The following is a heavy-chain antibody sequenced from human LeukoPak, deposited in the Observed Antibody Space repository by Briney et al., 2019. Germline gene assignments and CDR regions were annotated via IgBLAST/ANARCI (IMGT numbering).Heavy chain of an antibody. J-gene: IGHJ4*02. D-gene: IGHD6-6*01. CDR3: ARCIAARPLVN. CDR1: GGSVSSNSAA. V-gene: IGHV6-1*01. Sequence: SQTPSPTCAISGGSVSSNSAAWNLIKQAPTGGPWGLGRTYYRSEWYNDYAVSVKSRITINPDTSKNQFSLQLNSVTPEDTAVYYCARCIAARPLVNWGQGTLVTVSS. CDR2: TYYRSEWYN.